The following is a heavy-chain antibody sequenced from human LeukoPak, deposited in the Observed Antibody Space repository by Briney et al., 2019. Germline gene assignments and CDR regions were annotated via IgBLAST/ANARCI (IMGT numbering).Heavy chain of an antibody. CDR3: ARVTGIFPVDAFDI. CDR2: ISHDGSEK. D-gene: IGHD2-15*01. Sequence: GGSLRLSCAGSGYPFSSHWLSWFRQSPGKGLEWVDHISHDGSEKHYVDSVKGRFSISRDNAKNSLYLQMNSLRAEDTAVYYCARVTGIFPVDAFDIWGQGTMVTVSS. V-gene: IGHV3-7*01. J-gene: IGHJ3*02. CDR1: GYPFSSHW.